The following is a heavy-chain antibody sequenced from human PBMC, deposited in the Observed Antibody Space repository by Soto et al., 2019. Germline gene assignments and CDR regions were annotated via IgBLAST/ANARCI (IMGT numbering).Heavy chain of an antibody. CDR1: GGSISSGGYY. J-gene: IGHJ6*02. CDR3: ARDMGTAAGYYYGMDV. D-gene: IGHD6-13*01. Sequence: LSLTCTVSGGSISSGGYYWSWIRQHPGKGLEWIGYIYYSGSTYYNPSLKSRVTISVDTSKNQFSLKLSSVTAADTAVYYCARDMGTAAGYYYGMDVWGQGTTVTVSS. V-gene: IGHV4-31*03. CDR2: IYYSGST.